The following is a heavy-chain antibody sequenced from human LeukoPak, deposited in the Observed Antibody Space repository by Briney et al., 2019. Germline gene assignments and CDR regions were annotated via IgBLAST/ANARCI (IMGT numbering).Heavy chain of an antibody. J-gene: IGHJ3*02. CDR1: GFTFSNYW. D-gene: IGHD6-13*01. Sequence: GGSLRLSCAASGFTFSNYWMHWVRQAPGKGLVWVSRINNVGSSTAYADYVKGRFTISRDNAKNTLYLQMNSLRAEDTAVYYCAKAGIAAAGGAFDIWGQGTMVTVSS. V-gene: IGHV3-74*03. CDR3: AKAGIAAAGGAFDI. CDR2: INNVGSST.